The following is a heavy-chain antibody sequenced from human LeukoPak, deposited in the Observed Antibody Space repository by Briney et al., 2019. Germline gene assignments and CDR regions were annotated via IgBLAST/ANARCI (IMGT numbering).Heavy chain of an antibody. D-gene: IGHD6-13*01. CDR3: ARVGSIAAAGTPDY. J-gene: IGHJ4*02. CDR2: ISGSGSYT. Sequence: GGSLRLSCAASGFTFSDYYMTWIRQAPGKGLEWLSYISGSGSYTNYADSVKGLFTTSRDNAKNSLYLQMNSLRAEDTAVYYCARVGSIAAAGTPDYWGQGTLVTVSS. V-gene: IGHV3-11*06. CDR1: GFTFSDYY.